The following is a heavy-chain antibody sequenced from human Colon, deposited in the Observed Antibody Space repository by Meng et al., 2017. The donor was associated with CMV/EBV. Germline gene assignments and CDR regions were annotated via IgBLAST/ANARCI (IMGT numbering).Heavy chain of an antibody. J-gene: IGHJ5*02. Sequence: GGSLRLSCAASGFTFSSYAMHWVRQAPGKGLEWVAVISYDGSNKYYADSVKGRFTISRDNSKNTLYLQMNSLRAEDTAVYYCAREAYDDHGWFDPWGQGTLVTVSS. CDR3: AREAYDDHGWFDP. V-gene: IGHV3-30-3*01. D-gene: IGHD4-17*01. CDR2: ISYDGSNK. CDR1: GFTFSSYA.